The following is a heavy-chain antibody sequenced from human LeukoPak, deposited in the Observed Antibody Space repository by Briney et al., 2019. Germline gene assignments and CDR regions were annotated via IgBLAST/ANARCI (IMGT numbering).Heavy chain of an antibody. Sequence: GGSLRLSCAASGFTFSSYAMSWVRQAPGKGLEWVSTISSNGGITYYADSVKGRFTISRDNSKSTLYLQMNSLRAEDTAVYYCARYSSGWYSPFDYWGQGTLVTVSS. CDR1: GFTFSSYA. CDR2: ISSNGGIT. CDR3: ARYSSGWYSPFDY. D-gene: IGHD6-19*01. J-gene: IGHJ4*02. V-gene: IGHV3-23*01.